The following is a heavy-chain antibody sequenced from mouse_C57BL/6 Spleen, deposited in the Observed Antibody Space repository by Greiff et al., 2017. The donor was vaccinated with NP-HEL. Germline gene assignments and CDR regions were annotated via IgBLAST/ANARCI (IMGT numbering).Heavy chain of an antibody. CDR3: ARVSFKDYAMDY. CDR1: GYTFTDYY. J-gene: IGHJ4*01. V-gene: IGHV1-26*01. CDR2: INPNNGGT. Sequence: EVQLQQSGPELVKPGASVKISCKASGYTFTDYYMNWVKQSHGKSLEWIGDINPNNGGTSYNQKFKGKATLTVDKSSSTAYMELRSLTSEDSAVYYCARVSFKDYAMDYWGQGTSVTVSS. D-gene: IGHD6-2*01.